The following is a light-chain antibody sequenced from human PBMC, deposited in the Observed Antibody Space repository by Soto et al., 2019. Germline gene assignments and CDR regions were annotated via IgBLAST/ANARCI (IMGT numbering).Light chain of an antibody. CDR1: QSISNW. CDR3: QQYNGYRLV. CDR2: KAS. V-gene: IGKV1-5*03. J-gene: IGKJ4*01. Sequence: DIPMTQSPSSLSASVGDRVTFTCRASQSISNWLAWYQQKPGKAPKLLIYKASTLESGVPSRFSGSGSGTDFTITISCLQADDFAIYYCQQYNGYRLVFGGATTVEIQ.